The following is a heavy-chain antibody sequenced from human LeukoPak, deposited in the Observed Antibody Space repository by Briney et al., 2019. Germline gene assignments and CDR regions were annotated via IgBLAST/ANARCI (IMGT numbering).Heavy chain of an antibody. CDR1: GYTFTGYY. D-gene: IGHD5-18*01. V-gene: IGHV1-2*02. J-gene: IGHJ4*02. Sequence: ASVKVSCKASGYTFTGYYMHWVRQAPGQGLGWMGWTNPNSGGTNYAQKFQGRVTMTRDTSISTAYMELSRLRSDDTAVYYCARLRYSYGPLDYWGQGTLVTVSS. CDR3: ARLRYSYGPLDY. CDR2: TNPNSGGT.